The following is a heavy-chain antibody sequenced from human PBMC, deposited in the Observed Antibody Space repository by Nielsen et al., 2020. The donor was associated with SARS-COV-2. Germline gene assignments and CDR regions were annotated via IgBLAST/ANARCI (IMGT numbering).Heavy chain of an antibody. V-gene: IGHV3-33*01. Sequence: GGSLRLSCAASGFTFSSYGMHWVRQAPGKGLEWVAVIWYDGSNKYYADSVKGRFTISRDNSKNTLYLQMNSLRAEDTAVYYCARVERGHSSWYPYYYYGMDVWGQGTTVTVSS. CDR2: IWYDGSNK. CDR1: GFTFSSYG. D-gene: IGHD6-13*01. CDR3: ARVERGHSSWYPYYYYGMDV. J-gene: IGHJ6*02.